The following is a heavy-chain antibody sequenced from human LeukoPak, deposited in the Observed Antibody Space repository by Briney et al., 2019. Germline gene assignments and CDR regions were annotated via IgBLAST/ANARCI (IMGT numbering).Heavy chain of an antibody. J-gene: IGHJ3*02. Sequence: LPGGSLRLSCAASGFTFDDYGMSWVRQAPGKGLEWVSAISGSGGSTYYADSVKGRFTISRDNSKNTLYLQMNSLRAEDTAVYYCAKEDYYGSGSYYLNAFDIWGQGTMVTVSS. V-gene: IGHV3-23*01. CDR2: ISGSGGST. CDR1: GFTFDDYG. D-gene: IGHD3-10*01. CDR3: AKEDYYGSGSYYLNAFDI.